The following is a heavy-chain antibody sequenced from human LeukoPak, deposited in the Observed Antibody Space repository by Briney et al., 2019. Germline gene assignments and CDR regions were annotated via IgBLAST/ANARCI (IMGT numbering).Heavy chain of an antibody. CDR2: ITGRDGST. V-gene: IGHV3-23*01. Sequence: GGSLRLSCAASGFTFNTFALNWVRQAPGKGLEWVSTITGRDGSTYYADSVKGRLTISRDNSKNTVYLQMNSLRVEDTAVYYCARVASDGNCYQSDYWGQGTLVTVSS. J-gene: IGHJ4*02. CDR1: GFTFNTFA. D-gene: IGHD2-15*01. CDR3: ARVASDGNCYQSDY.